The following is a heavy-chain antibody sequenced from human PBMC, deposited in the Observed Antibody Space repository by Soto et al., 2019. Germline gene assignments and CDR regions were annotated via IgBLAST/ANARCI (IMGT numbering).Heavy chain of an antibody. CDR3: ARDDGRDGYNLNGMDV. J-gene: IGHJ6*02. CDR2: IYSGGST. CDR1: GFTVSSNY. Sequence: GGSLRLSCAASGFTVSSNYMSWVRQAPGKGLEWVSVIYSGGSTYYADSVKGRFTISRDNSKNTLYLQMNSLRAEDTAVYYCARDDGRDGYNLNGMDVWGQGTTVTVSS. V-gene: IGHV3-53*01. D-gene: IGHD5-12*01.